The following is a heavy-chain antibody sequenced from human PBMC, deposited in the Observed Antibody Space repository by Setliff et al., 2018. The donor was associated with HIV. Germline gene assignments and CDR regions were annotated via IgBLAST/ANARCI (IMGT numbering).Heavy chain of an antibody. V-gene: IGHV4-59*12. J-gene: IGHJ6*03. CDR3: AREDFWSGDQDYYYMDV. CDR2: IFNSGTT. D-gene: IGHD3-3*01. Sequence: SETLSLTCTVSGDSISSCISTHYCTWIRQPPGAGLEWIGYIFNSGTTNYNPSLKSRVTISADTSKNQFSLKLKSVTAADTAVYYCAREDFWSGDQDYYYMDVWGKGTTVTVSS. CDR1: GDSISSCISTHY.